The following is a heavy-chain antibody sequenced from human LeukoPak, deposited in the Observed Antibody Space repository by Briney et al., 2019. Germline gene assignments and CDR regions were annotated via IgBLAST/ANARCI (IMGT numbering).Heavy chain of an antibody. Sequence: GGSLRLSCAASGFTFSSYWMHWVRQAPGKGLVWVSGIKSDGSSTSYADSVKGRFTVSRDNAKNTLYLQMNSLRAEDTALYYCAREGRFLDRSPVDYWGQGSLVTVSS. CDR2: IKSDGSST. J-gene: IGHJ4*02. D-gene: IGHD3/OR15-3a*01. CDR3: AREGRFLDRSPVDY. CDR1: GFTFSSYW. V-gene: IGHV3-74*01.